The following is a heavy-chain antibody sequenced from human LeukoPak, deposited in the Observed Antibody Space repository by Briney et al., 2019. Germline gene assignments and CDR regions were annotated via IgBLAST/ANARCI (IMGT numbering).Heavy chain of an antibody. CDR3: AKVKSASFWSDYSCAFDI. Sequence: GGSLRLSCAAPGFTFSSYGMYWVRQAPGKGLEWVAFIRYDGSNKYYADSVKGRFTISRDNSKNTLYLQMNSLRAEDTAVYYCAKVKSASFWSDYSCAFDIWGQGTMVTVSS. V-gene: IGHV3-30*02. CDR2: IRYDGSNK. D-gene: IGHD3-3*01. CDR1: GFTFSSYG. J-gene: IGHJ3*02.